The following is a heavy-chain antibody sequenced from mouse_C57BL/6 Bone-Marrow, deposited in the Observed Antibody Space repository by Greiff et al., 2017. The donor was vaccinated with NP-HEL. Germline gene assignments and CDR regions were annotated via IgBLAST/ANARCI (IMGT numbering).Heavy chain of an antibody. CDR1: GYTFTDYE. CDR3: TRWGWLLRWFAY. D-gene: IGHD2-3*01. CDR2: IDPETGGT. V-gene: IGHV1-15*01. Sequence: QVHVKQSGAELVRPGASVTLSCKASGYTFTDYEMHWVKQTPVHGLEWIGAIDPETGGTAYNQKFKGKAILTADKSSSTAYMELRSLTSEDSAVYYCTRWGWLLRWFAYWGQGTLVTVSA. J-gene: IGHJ3*01.